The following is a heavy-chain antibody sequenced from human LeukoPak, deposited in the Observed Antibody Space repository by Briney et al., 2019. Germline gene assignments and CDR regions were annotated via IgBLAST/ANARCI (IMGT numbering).Heavy chain of an antibody. D-gene: IGHD2-21*01. Sequence: ASVKVSCKASGYTFTGYYMHWVRQAPGQGLEWMGWINPNSGGTNYAQEFQGRVTMTRDTSISTAYMELSRLGSDDTAFYYCARDLFLRGETWGQGTLVTVSS. J-gene: IGHJ5*02. CDR2: INPNSGGT. CDR3: ARDLFLRGET. V-gene: IGHV1-2*02. CDR1: GYTFTGYY.